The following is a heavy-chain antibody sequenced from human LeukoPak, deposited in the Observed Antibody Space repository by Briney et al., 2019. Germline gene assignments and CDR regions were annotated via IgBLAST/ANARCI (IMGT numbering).Heavy chain of an antibody. Sequence: ASVKVSCKASGYTFTSYGISWVRQAPGQGLEWMGWISAYNGNTNYAQKLQGRVTMTTDTSTSTTYMELRSLRSDDTAVYYCARDSLRMDKYYYDSSGYDYWGQGTLVTVSS. V-gene: IGHV1-18*01. D-gene: IGHD3-22*01. CDR3: ARDSLRMDKYYYDSSGYDY. CDR2: ISAYNGNT. J-gene: IGHJ4*02. CDR1: GYTFTSYG.